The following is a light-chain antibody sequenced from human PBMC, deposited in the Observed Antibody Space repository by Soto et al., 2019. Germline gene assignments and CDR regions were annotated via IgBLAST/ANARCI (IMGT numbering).Light chain of an antibody. CDR3: CSYADKYTYV. CDR1: SSDIGDYDY. J-gene: IGLJ1*01. CDR2: DVT. Sequence: QSVLTQPRSVSGSPGQSVTISCTRTSSDIGDYDYVSWYKHHAGKTPKLMIYDVTKRPSGVPDRFSGSKSGSTASLTISGLQADDEADYYCCSYADKYTYVFGTGTRSPS. V-gene: IGLV2-11*01.